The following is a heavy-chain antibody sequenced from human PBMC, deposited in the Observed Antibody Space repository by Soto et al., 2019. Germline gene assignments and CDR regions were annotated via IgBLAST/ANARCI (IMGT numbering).Heavy chain of an antibody. J-gene: IGHJ5*02. V-gene: IGHV1-46*01. CDR3: ARVGYCSGGSCRNWFDP. CDR1: GYTFTSYY. CDR2: INPSGGST. D-gene: IGHD2-15*01. Sequence: QVQLVQSGAEVKKPGASVKVSCKASGYTFTSYYMHWVRQAPGQGLEWMGIINPSGGSTSYAQKFQGRVTMTRDTSTSTVYMELSSLRSEDTAVYYCARVGYCSGGSCRNWFDPWGQGTLVTVSS.